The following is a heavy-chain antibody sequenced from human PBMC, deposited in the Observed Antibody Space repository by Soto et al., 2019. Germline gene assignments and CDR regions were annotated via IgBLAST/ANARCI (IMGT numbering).Heavy chain of an antibody. V-gene: IGHV4-30-2*01. Sequence: QLQLQESGSGLVKPSQTLSLTCAVSGGSIRSGGFSWSWLRQPPGRGLEWIGYIYHNGNTYYNPSLKSRVTITVDRSKNQFSLKVTSVTAADTAVYYCAGRPTHDSVGYYKADWFDPGGQGTLVTVSS. D-gene: IGHD3-22*01. CDR2: IYHNGNT. CDR3: AGRPTHDSVGYYKADWFDP. CDR1: GGSIRSGGFS. J-gene: IGHJ5*02.